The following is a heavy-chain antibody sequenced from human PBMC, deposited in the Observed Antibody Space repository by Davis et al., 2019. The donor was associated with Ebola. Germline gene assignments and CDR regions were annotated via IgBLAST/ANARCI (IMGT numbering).Heavy chain of an antibody. D-gene: IGHD6-19*01. CDR1: GFTFSSYG. CDR3: AKSSSGWYWSWFDP. CDR2: IWYDGSNK. J-gene: IGHJ5*02. Sequence: GESLKISCAASGFTFSSYGMHWVRQAPGKGLEWVAVIWYDGSNKYYADSVKGRFTISRDNSKNSLYLQMNSLRTEDTALYYCAKSSSGWYWSWFDPWGQGTLVTVSS. V-gene: IGHV3-33*03.